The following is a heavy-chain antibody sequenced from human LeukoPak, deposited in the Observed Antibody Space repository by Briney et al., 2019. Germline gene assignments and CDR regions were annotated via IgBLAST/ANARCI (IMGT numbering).Heavy chain of an antibody. CDR3: ARDPSGNYEYYFDY. CDR2: ISTDGTNI. CDR1: GFIFSDYY. Sequence: PGGSLRLSCAASGFIFSDYYMSWIRQAPGKGLEWVSYISTDGTNIYYADSVKGRFTISRDNAKNSLFLQMNSLRAEDTAVYYCARDPSGNYEYYFDYWGQGTLVTVSS. D-gene: IGHD4-23*01. V-gene: IGHV3-11*04. J-gene: IGHJ4*02.